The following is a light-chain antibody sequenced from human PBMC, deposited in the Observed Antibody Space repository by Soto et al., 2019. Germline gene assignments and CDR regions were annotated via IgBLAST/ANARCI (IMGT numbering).Light chain of an antibody. V-gene: IGKV1-9*01. Sequence: DIQLTQSPSFLSASVRDRVTITCRASQGIGSYLGWYQQKPGKAPKFLMYAASTLQSEVPSRFSGRGSGTEFTLTISSLQPEDFATYYCQQVYSYPWTFGQGTRVEIK. CDR3: QQVYSYPWT. J-gene: IGKJ1*01. CDR1: QGIGSY. CDR2: AAS.